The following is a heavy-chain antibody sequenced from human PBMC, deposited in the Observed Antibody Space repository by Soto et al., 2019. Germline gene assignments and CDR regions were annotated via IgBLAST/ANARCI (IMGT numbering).Heavy chain of an antibody. J-gene: IGHJ4*02. CDR3: ARDCARTSCSVWKL. Sequence: EVQLLESGGGLVQPGGSLRLSCAASGFTFSNYAMTWVRQAPGKGLEWVSGITGSSETTYYADSVKGRFIISRDNSKNTVSLQMNGLRAEDSAVYYCARDCARTSCSVWKLWGQGTLVTVSP. CDR1: GFTFSNYA. V-gene: IGHV3-23*01. D-gene: IGHD2-2*01. CDR2: ITGSSETT.